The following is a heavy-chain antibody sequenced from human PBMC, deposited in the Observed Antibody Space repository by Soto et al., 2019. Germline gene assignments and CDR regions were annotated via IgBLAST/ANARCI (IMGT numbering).Heavy chain of an antibody. CDR3: ARDPYLGDHQY. D-gene: IGHD3-16*01. CDR2: ISAYSGKT. Sequence: QVQLVQSGGEVKKPGASVKVSCKTSGYTFTTYGIGWVRQAPGQGLEWVGWISAYSGKTHYAQKLQGKVTMTTDTSTNTAYLELRSLRSDDTAVYYCARDPYLGDHQYWGQGTLVTVSS. CDR1: GYTFTTYG. V-gene: IGHV1-18*01. J-gene: IGHJ4*02.